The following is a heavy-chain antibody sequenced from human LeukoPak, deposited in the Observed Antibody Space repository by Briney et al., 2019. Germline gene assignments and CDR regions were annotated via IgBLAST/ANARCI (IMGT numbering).Heavy chain of an antibody. J-gene: IGHJ4*02. CDR3: ARDRGWRSSGYYLYYFDF. Sequence: PGGSLRLSCAASGFNFNNYWMSWLRQAPGEGLEWVASIKGDGSEKYYVDSVKGRFTISRDNAKNSLYLQMNSLRAEDTAVYYCARDRGWRSSGYYLYYFDFWGQGTLVTVSS. D-gene: IGHD3-22*01. V-gene: IGHV3-7*01. CDR1: GFNFNNYW. CDR2: IKGDGSEK.